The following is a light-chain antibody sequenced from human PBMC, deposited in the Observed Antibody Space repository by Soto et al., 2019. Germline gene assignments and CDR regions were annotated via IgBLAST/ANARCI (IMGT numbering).Light chain of an antibody. CDR1: QSISSW. CDR2: DAS. J-gene: IGKJ1*01. CDR3: QQYNSYST. V-gene: IGKV1-5*01. Sequence: DIQMTQSPSPLSAPVGDRVTITCRASQSISSWLAWYQQKPGKAPKLLIYDASSLESGVPSRFSGSGSGTVFTLTISSLQPDYFATYYCQQYNSYSTFGQGTKVDIK.